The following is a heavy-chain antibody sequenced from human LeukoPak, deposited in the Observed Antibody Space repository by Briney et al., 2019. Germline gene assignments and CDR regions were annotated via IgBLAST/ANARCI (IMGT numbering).Heavy chain of an antibody. Sequence: GGSLRLSCAASGLTFSSYSMNWVRQAPGKGLEWVSYISSSSSTIYYADSVKGRFTISRDNAKNSLYLQMNSLRAEDTAVYYCARAHIVVVPAAIPENRALYYFDYWGQGTLVTVS. CDR2: ISSSSSTI. V-gene: IGHV3-48*01. J-gene: IGHJ4*02. D-gene: IGHD2-2*01. CDR1: GLTFSSYS. CDR3: ARAHIVVVPAAIPENRALYYFDY.